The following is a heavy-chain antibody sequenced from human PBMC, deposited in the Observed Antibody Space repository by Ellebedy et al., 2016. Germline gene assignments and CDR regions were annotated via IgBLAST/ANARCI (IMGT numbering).Heavy chain of an antibody. V-gene: IGHV3-48*03. CDR3: ATTSDDFWSGYYDY. Sequence: GGSLRLSCAASKFTFSSYEMNRVRQAPGKGLEWVSYISNSDTTIYYADSVKGRFIISRDNTKNSLYLQMNSLRAEDTAAYYCATTSDDFWSGYYDYWGQGTLVTVSS. CDR1: KFTFSSYE. J-gene: IGHJ4*02. D-gene: IGHD3-3*01. CDR2: ISNSDTTI.